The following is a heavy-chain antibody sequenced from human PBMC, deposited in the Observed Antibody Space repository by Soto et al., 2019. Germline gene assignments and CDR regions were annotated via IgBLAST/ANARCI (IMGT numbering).Heavy chain of an antibody. V-gene: IGHV4-59*01. Sequence: QVQLQESGPGLVKPSETLSLTCTVSGDSISRYYWSWIRLSPGKGLEWIGYIYYSGETNYNPSVKRRVTISVIRTKNQFSLKLSSVTGADTAVYYCARDQGGEFLKGSGMDVWGQGTTVTVSS. J-gene: IGHJ6*02. CDR1: GDSISRYY. CDR3: ARDQGGEFLKGSGMDV. CDR2: IYYSGET. D-gene: IGHD3-10*01.